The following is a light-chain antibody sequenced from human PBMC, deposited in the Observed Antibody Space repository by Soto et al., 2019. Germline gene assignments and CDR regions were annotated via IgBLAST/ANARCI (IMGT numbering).Light chain of an antibody. CDR1: QSVSSY. J-gene: IGKJ1*01. V-gene: IGKV3-11*01. CDR3: HPGSNWSWT. CDR2: DAY. Sequence: EIVLTQARATPLKTPGERATLSCRASQSVSSYLAWYQQKPGQAPRLLIYDAYNRATGIPARFSGSGSGTDFTLTISSLEPEDFAVYYCHPGSNWSWTFGQGTKVDIK.